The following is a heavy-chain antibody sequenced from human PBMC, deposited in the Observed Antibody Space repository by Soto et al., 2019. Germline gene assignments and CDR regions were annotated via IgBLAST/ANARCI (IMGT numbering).Heavy chain of an antibody. CDR1: GYSFTTYG. D-gene: IGHD5-18*01. J-gene: IGHJ6*02. CDR3: AREGFYAGLGRYSYGYSPPSYYGMDV. CDR2: ISSYNDYT. Sequence: GASVKVSCKASGYSFTTYGLSWVRQAPGHGLEWMGWISSYNDYTDYAQKFQGRVTMTTDTSTRTAYMELRSLRSDDTAVYYCAREGFYAGLGRYSYGYSPPSYYGMDVWGQGTTVTV. V-gene: IGHV1-18*01.